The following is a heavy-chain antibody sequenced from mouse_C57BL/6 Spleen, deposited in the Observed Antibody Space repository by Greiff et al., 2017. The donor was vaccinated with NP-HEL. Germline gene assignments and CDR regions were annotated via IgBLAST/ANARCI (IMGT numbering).Heavy chain of an antibody. CDR3: ARGDYYGSNWYFDV. CDR1: GYTFTDYY. Sequence: EVQLQQSGPELVKPGASVKISCKASGYTFTDYYMNWVKQSHGKSLEWIGDINPNNGGTSYNQKFKGKATLTVDKSSSTAYMELRSLTSEDSAVYYCARGDYYGSNWYFDVWGTGTTVTVSS. V-gene: IGHV1-26*01. D-gene: IGHD1-1*01. CDR2: INPNNGGT. J-gene: IGHJ1*03.